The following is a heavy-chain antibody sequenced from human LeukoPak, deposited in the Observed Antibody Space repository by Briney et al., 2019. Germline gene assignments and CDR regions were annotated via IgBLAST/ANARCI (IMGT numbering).Heavy chain of an antibody. CDR1: GFTFDNYW. CDR2: LKEDGSVK. V-gene: IGHV3-7*01. CDR3: ARDERSGYYIY. D-gene: IGHD3-22*01. J-gene: IGHJ4*02. Sequence: PGGSLSLSCEASGFTFDNYWMTWVRQAPGRGLEWVANLKEDGSVKQHADSVRGRFTISRDNTKNLVFLQMSSLRAEDSAVYYCARDERSGYYIYWGQGILVTVSS.